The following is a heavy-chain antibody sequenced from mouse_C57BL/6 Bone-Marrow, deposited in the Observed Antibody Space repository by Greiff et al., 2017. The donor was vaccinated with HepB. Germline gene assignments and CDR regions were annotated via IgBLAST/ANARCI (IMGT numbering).Heavy chain of an antibody. Sequence: VQLQQSGAELVRPGPSVKMSRKASGYTFTNYWIGWAKQRPGHGLEWIGDIYPGGGYTNYNEKFKGKATLTADKSSSTAYMQFSSLTSEDSAIYYCARRSPYYYGSSYGYWGQGTTLTVSS. D-gene: IGHD1-1*01. CDR1: GYTFTNYW. J-gene: IGHJ2*01. V-gene: IGHV1-63*01. CDR2: IYPGGGYT. CDR3: ARRSPYYYGSSYGY.